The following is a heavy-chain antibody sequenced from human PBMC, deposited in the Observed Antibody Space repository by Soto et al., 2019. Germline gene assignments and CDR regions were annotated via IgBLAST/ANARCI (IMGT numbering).Heavy chain of an antibody. Sequence: QVQLVQSGAEVKKPGASVKVSCKASGYTFTGYYMHWVRQAPGQGLEWMGWISPNSGGTNYAQKFQGWVTMTRDTSISTAYMELRRLRSDDTAVYYCARDLSLPGSYYYYGLDVWGQGTTVTVSS. CDR1: GYTFTGYY. J-gene: IGHJ6*02. V-gene: IGHV1-2*04. CDR2: ISPNSGGT. CDR3: ARDLSLPGSYYYYGLDV. D-gene: IGHD3-10*01.